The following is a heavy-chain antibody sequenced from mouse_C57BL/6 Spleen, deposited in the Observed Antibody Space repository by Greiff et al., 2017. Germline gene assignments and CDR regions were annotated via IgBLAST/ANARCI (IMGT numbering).Heavy chain of an antibody. CDR3: TIGFYYGQYYFDY. J-gene: IGHJ2*01. D-gene: IGHD2-1*01. CDR1: GYTFTDYE. V-gene: IGHV1-15*01. CDR2: IDPETGGT. Sequence: QVQLKESGAELVRPGASVTLSCKASGYTFTDYEMHWVKQTPVHGLEWIGAIDPETGGTAYNQKFKGKAILTADKSSSTAYMELRSLTSEDSAVYYCTIGFYYGQYYFDYWGQGTTLTVSS.